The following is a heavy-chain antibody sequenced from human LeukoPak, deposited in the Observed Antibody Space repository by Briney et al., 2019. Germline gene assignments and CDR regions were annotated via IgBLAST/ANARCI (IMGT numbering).Heavy chain of an antibody. Sequence: PGGSLRLSCAASGFNFNTYTMNWVRQAPGKGLEWVSSISSDSSYIYYADAVHGRFTVSRDNAKYSLYLQMNSLRAEDTAVYYCVRGGRYYYDSSGPWFDYWGQGTLVTVSS. J-gene: IGHJ4*02. CDR2: ISSDSSYI. V-gene: IGHV3-21*01. CDR3: VRGGRYYYDSSGPWFDY. D-gene: IGHD3-22*01. CDR1: GFNFNTYT.